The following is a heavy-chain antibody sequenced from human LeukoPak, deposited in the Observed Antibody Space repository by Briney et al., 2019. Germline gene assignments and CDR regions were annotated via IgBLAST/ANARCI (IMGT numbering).Heavy chain of an antibody. J-gene: IGHJ4*02. CDR1: GFTFSTYA. CDR2: INHSGST. V-gene: IGHV4-34*01. D-gene: IGHD1-1*01. Sequence: GSLRLSCAAPGFTFSTYAMSWVRQAPGKGLEWVGEINHSGSTNYNPSLKSRVTISVDTSKNQFSLKLSSVTAADTAVYYCASSPQLEPFDYWGQGTLVTVSS. CDR3: ASSPQLEPFDY.